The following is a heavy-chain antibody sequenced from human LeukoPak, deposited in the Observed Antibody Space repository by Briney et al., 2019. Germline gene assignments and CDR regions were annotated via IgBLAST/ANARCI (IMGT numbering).Heavy chain of an antibody. J-gene: IGHJ5*02. CDR2: IYHSGST. V-gene: IGHV4-38-2*02. Sequence: PSETLSLTCTVSGYSISNGYYWGWIRPPPGKGLEWIGSIYHSGSTYYNPSLKSRVTISVDTSKNQFSLKLSSVTAADTAVYYCTQYYYDSSGYSGWFDPWGQGTLVTVSS. CDR1: GYSISNGYY. D-gene: IGHD3-22*01. CDR3: TQYYYDSSGYSGWFDP.